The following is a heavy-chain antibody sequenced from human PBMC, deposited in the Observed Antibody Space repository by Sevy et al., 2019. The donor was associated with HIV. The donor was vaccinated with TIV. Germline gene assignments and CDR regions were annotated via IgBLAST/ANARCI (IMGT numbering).Heavy chain of an antibody. D-gene: IGHD3-10*01. CDR2: IYYNGHI. V-gene: IGHV4-59*08. CDR1: GGSITSLY. J-gene: IGHJ4*02. CDR3: AGENARGRGYS. Sequence: SETLSLTCTVSGGSITSLYWNWIRQPPGKGLEWIANIYYNGHINYNPSLKSRVTISLDTSKNQFSLRLSSVTAAATAMYYCAGENARGRGYSWGQGTLVTVSS.